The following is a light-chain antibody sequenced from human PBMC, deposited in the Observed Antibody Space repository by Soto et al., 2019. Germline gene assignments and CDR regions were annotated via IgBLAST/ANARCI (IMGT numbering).Light chain of an antibody. J-gene: IGKJ5*01. V-gene: IGKV3-20*01. CDR3: QQYDNSIT. CDR1: QSLSSNN. Sequence: EIVLTQSPGTLSLSPGETATLSCRASQSLSSNNLAWYHQKPGQTPRLLIYGASSRATGIPDRFSGSVSGTDFTLPISRLEPEDFAVYYCQQYDNSITFGQGTRLEIE. CDR2: GAS.